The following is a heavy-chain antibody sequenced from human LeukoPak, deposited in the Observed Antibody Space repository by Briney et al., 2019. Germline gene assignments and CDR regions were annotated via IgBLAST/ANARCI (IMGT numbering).Heavy chain of an antibody. D-gene: IGHD6-19*01. Sequence: PGGSLRLSCAASGFTFSSYGMHWVRQAPGKGLEWVAVISYDGSNKYYADSVKGRFTISRDNSKNTLYLQMNSLRAEDTAVYYCAKEGAVAVYYFDYWGQGTLVTVSS. J-gene: IGHJ4*02. CDR2: ISYDGSNK. CDR3: AKEGAVAVYYFDY. V-gene: IGHV3-30*18. CDR1: GFTFSSYG.